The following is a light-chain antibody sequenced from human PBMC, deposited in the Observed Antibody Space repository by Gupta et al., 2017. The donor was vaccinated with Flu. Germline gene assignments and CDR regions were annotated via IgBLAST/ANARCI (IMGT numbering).Light chain of an antibody. V-gene: IGKV2-28*01. CDR2: LGT. CDR1: QSLLHSNGYNY. CDR3: MQALQTPFT. J-gene: IGKJ4*01. Sequence: IVMTRSPLSLPVTPGTTACISCTSSQSLLHSNGYNYLDWYLQKRGQSPQLLIFLGTNRASGVPDWCSGSGSGTDFTLKSSRVEAEDVGVYYCMQALQTPFTFGGGTKVEIK.